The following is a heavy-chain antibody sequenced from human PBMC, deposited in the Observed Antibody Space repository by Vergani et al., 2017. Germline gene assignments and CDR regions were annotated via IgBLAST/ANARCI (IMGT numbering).Heavy chain of an antibody. CDR1: GGSFSGYY. D-gene: IGHD3-3*01. CDR3: ARGRLIQITMFGVVISSNWFDP. J-gene: IGHJ5*02. V-gene: IGHV4-34*01. Sequence: QVQLQQWGAGLLKPSETLSLTCAVYGGSFSGYYWSWIRQPPGKGLEWIGEINHSGSTNYNPSLKSRVTISVDTSKNQFSLKLSSVTAADTAVYYCARGRLIQITMFGVVISSNWFDPWGQGTLVTVSS. CDR2: INHSGST.